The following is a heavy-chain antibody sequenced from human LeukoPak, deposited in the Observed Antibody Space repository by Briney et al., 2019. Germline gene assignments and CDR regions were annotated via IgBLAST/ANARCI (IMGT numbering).Heavy chain of an antibody. D-gene: IGHD2-2*01. Sequence: SETLSLTCAVYGGSFSGYYWSWIRQPPGKGLEWIGEINHSGSTNYNPSLKSRVTISVDTSKNQFSQKLSSVTAADTAVYYCARHRYCSSTSCRGPYYYMDVWGKGTTVTISS. CDR1: GGSFSGYY. J-gene: IGHJ6*03. CDR2: INHSGST. CDR3: ARHRYCSSTSCRGPYYYMDV. V-gene: IGHV4-34*01.